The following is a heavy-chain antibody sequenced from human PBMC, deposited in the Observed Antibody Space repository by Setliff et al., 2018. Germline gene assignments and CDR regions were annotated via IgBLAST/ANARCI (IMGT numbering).Heavy chain of an antibody. CDR2: ISHSNTYI. D-gene: IGHD3-16*02. CDR3: VKASSDLSMAYFDL. CDR1: GFSINVYS. J-gene: IGHJ4*02. Sequence: PGGSLRLSCAASGFSINVYSMTWVRQAPGGGLEWVSPISHSNTYINYADSMKGRFTISRDNAKNSLHLQMNSLRAEDTAMYYCVKASSDLSMAYFDLWGQGTLVTVSS. V-gene: IGHV3-21*04.